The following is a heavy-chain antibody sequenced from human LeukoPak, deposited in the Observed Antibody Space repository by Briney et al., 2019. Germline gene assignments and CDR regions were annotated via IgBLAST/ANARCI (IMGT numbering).Heavy chain of an antibody. CDR3: ARFQGAHY. J-gene: IGHJ4*02. V-gene: IGHV3-21*01. CDR2: ISSSSTYI. Sequence: GGSLRLSCAASGFTFSGYSMNWVRQAPGMGLEWVSPISSSSTYIYYADSVKGRFTISRDNTKNSLYLQMNSLRAEDTAVYYCARFQGAHYWGQGTLVTVSS. CDR1: GFTFSGYS. D-gene: IGHD4/OR15-4a*01.